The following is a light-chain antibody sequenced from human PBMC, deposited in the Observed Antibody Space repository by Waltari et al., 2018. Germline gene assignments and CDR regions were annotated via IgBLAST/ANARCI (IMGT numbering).Light chain of an antibody. Sequence: QSALTQPASVSGSPGQSITISCTGTTSDIGSYNLVSWYQQHPGEVPRLIIYEVNKRPSVVSNRFSGSKSGNTASLTISGLQPEDEADYYCCSYGGASLRVFGGVTKVTVL. V-gene: IGLV2-23*02. CDR2: EVN. J-gene: IGLJ3*02. CDR1: TSDIGSYNL. CDR3: CSYGGASLRV.